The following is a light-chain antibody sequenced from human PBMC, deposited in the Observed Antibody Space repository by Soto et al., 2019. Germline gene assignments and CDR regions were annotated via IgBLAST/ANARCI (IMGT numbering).Light chain of an antibody. Sequence: ETVLTQYPGTLSLSPGERATLSCRASQSVSSSYLAWYQQKPGQAPRLLIYAASSRAAGIPDRFSGSRSGTDFNLAISRLEPEDCAVYYCQQYGNPQGTFGQGTKVEIK. J-gene: IGKJ1*01. CDR1: QSVSSSY. V-gene: IGKV3-20*01. CDR3: QQYGNPQGT. CDR2: AAS.